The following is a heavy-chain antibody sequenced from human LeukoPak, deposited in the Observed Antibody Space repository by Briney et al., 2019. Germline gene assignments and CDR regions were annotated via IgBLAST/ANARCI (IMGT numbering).Heavy chain of an antibody. Sequence: SETLSLTCTVSGGSISSYDWSWLRQPAGKGLEWIGRIYTSGRTNYNPSLKSRVTISPDKSKKQFSLKLASVTAADTAVYYCARDLTEAFDYWGQGTLVTVSS. J-gene: IGHJ4*02. CDR3: ARDLTEAFDY. CDR1: GGSISSYD. D-gene: IGHD1-14*01. CDR2: IYTSGRT. V-gene: IGHV4-4*07.